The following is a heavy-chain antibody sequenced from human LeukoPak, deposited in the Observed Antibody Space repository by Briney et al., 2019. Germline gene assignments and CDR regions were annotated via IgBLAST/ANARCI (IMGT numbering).Heavy chain of an antibody. CDR3: AKDXFKXAAAGFXX. D-gene: IGHD6-13*01. Sequence: XXXYXGXNXXXAESVKGXFXISRDNSKHTLYLQMNSLRAEDXAVYYXAKDXFKXAAAGFXXWGQGTLVTVSS. J-gene: IGHJ5*02. V-gene: IGHV3-30*18. CDR2: XXYXGXNX.